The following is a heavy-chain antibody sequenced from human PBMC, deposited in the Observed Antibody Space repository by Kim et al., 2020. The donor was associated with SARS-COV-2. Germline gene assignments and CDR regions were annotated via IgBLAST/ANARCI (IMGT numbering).Heavy chain of an antibody. J-gene: IGHJ6*03. D-gene: IGHD3-22*01. CDR3: ARTITMTLMDV. Sequence: KSSQKFQGRVTITRDTSASTAYMELSSLRSEDTAVYYCARTITMTLMDVWGKGTTVTVSS. V-gene: IGHV1-3*01.